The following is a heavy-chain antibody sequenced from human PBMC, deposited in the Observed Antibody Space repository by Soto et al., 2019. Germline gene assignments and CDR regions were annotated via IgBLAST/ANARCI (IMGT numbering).Heavy chain of an antibody. V-gene: IGHV1-69*06. CDR1: GGTFSSYA. J-gene: IGHJ5*02. Sequence: QVQLVQSGAEVKKPGSSVKVSCKASGGTFSSYAISWVRQAPGQGLEGMGGIIPIFGTANSAQKFQGRVTITAKKATSIAYKELSSLRSEDTAVYYCASTPSMCETYSSSWRCNSWFDHWGQGTLVTVSS. CDR3: ASTPSMCETYSSSWRCNSWFDH. D-gene: IGHD6-13*01. CDR2: IIPIFGTA.